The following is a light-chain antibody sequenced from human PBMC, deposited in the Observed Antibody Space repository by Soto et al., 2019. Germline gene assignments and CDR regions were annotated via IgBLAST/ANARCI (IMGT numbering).Light chain of an antibody. CDR1: QSVSSSY. CDR2: GAS. Sequence: EIVLTQSPGTLSLSPGERATLSCRASQSVSSSYLAWYQQKPGQAPRLLIYGASGRATGIPDRFSGSGSGTDFTLTISRLEPEDFAVYYCQQYGSSPPVTFGQGTRLRLN. J-gene: IGKJ5*01. CDR3: QQYGSSPPVT. V-gene: IGKV3-20*01.